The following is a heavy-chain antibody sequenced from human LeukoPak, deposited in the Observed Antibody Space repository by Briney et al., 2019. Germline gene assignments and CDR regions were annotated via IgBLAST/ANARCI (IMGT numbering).Heavy chain of an antibody. CDR3: ARSRRRDGYRHFDY. V-gene: IGHV4-31*03. Sequence: PSETLSLTCTVSGGSVSSGTYYWSWIRQHPGKGLEWIGYIYYSGSTYYNPSLKSRITMSVEMSKNQFSLKLSSVTAADTVMYYCARSRRRDGYRHFDYWGQGTLVTVSS. CDR2: IYYSGST. J-gene: IGHJ4*02. CDR1: GGSVSSGTYY. D-gene: IGHD5-24*01.